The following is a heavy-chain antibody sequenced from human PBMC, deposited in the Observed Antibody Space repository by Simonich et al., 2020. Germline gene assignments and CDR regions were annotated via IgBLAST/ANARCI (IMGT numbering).Heavy chain of an antibody. J-gene: IGHJ3*02. CDR2: IYYSGST. CDR1: GGSISSSSYY. V-gene: IGHV4-39*01. Sequence: QLQLQESGPGLVKPSETLSLTCTVSGGSISSSSYYWGWIRQPPGKGLGWIGSIYYSGSTYYHPSLKSRGTISVDTSKNKFSLKLSSVTAADTAVYYCARHAGFAFDIWGQGTMVTVSS. CDR3: ARHAGFAFDI. D-gene: IGHD6-13*01.